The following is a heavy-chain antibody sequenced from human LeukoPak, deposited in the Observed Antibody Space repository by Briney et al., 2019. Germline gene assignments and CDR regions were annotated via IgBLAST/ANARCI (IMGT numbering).Heavy chain of an antibody. D-gene: IGHD3-22*01. CDR3: TRDWYQVYYDSSGYYYPDY. V-gene: IGHV3-49*04. CDR2: IRSKPYGGTT. J-gene: IGHJ4*02. Sequence: GGSLRLSCRASGFTVGDYAMSWVRQAPGKGLEWVGFIRSKPYGGTTEYAASVKGRFTISRDDSKSIAYLQMNSLRTGDTAVYYCTRDWYQVYYDSSGYYYPDYWGQGTLVTVSP. CDR1: GFTVGDYA.